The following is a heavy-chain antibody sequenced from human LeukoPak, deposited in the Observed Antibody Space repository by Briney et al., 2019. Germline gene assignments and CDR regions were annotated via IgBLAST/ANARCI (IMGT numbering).Heavy chain of an antibody. Sequence: PGGSLRLSCAASGFTFSSYAMSWVRQAPGKGLEWVSAISGSGGSTYYADSVKGRFTISRDNSKNTLYLQMNSRRAEDTAVYYCAKGRPRYFDWLLSDFDYWGQGTLVTVSS. D-gene: IGHD3-9*01. J-gene: IGHJ4*02. CDR3: AKGRPRYFDWLLSDFDY. V-gene: IGHV3-23*01. CDR1: GFTFSSYA. CDR2: ISGSGGST.